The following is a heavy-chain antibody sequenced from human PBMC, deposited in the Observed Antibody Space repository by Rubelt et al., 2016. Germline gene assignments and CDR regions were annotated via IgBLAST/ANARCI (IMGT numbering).Heavy chain of an antibody. CDR2: IYYSGST. V-gene: IGHV4-59*01. CDR3: ARQVRVLYYSDY. Sequence: VQLQESGPGLVKPSETLSLTCTVSSGSISIYYWSWIRQPPGKGLEWIGYIYYSGSTNYNPSLKSRVTISLDTSKDQFSLRLNSVTAADTAVYYCARQVRVLYYSDYWGQGTLVTVSS. CDR1: SGSISIYY. J-gene: IGHJ4*02.